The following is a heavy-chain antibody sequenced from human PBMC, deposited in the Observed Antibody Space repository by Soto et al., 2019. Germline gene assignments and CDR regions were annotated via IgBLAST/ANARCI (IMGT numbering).Heavy chain of an antibody. CDR3: ARDRYFYDSAGYYRTLDS. CDR2: IFHSGIT. J-gene: IGHJ5*01. CDR1: GGSFNNDY. D-gene: IGHD3-22*01. V-gene: IGHV4-59*01. Sequence: PSETLSLTCTISGGSFNNDYWTWIRQSPGKGLEWIGYIFHSGITDYNPSVKSRVTISTDKSKNLFPLKLTSATAADTAVYYCARDRYFYDSAGYYRTLDSWGQGILVTVSS.